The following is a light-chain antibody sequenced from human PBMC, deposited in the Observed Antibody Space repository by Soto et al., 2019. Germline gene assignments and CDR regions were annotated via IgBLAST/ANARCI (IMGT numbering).Light chain of an antibody. CDR1: ESVSSN. CDR3: QQYFNWPPYT. Sequence: EIVLTQSPATLSVSPGDSATLSCRASESVSSNVAWYQQKPGQTPRLLIYGASTRATGVPPRFSGSRSGTEFTLTISSLQSEDFAVYYCQQYFNWPPYTVGQGTKVDIK. J-gene: IGKJ2*01. CDR2: GAS. V-gene: IGKV3-15*01.